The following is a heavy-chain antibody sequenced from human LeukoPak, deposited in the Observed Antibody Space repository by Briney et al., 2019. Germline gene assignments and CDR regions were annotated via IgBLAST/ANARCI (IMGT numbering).Heavy chain of an antibody. CDR2: IYHSGST. CDR1: GGSISSGGYY. CDR3: ARAGVNSGSYQGGFDY. J-gene: IGHJ4*02. V-gene: IGHV4-30-2*01. D-gene: IGHD1-26*01. Sequence: PSETLSLTCTVSGGSISSGGYYWSWIRQPPGKGLEWLGYIYHSGSTYYNPSLKSRVTISVDRSKNQFSLKLSSVTAADTAVYYCARAGVNSGSYQGGFDYWGQGTLVTVSS.